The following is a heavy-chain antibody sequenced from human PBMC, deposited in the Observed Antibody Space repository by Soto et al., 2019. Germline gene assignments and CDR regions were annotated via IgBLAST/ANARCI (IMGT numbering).Heavy chain of an antibody. J-gene: IGHJ6*02. V-gene: IGHV1-69*12. Sequence: QVQLVQSGAEVKKPGSSVKVSCKASGGTFSSYAISWVRQAPGQGLEWMGGIIPIFGTANYGQKFQGRVTISAYEXXIXAXXALSSLRPEDTAVYYCARGSYYYDRRLWGYYGMDVWGQGTTGTVSS. CDR3: ARGSYYYDRRLWGYYGMDV. CDR2: IIPIFGTA. D-gene: IGHD3-22*01. CDR1: GGTFSSYA.